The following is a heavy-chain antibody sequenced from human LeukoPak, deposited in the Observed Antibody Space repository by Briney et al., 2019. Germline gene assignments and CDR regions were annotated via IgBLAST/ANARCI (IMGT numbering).Heavy chain of an antibody. J-gene: IGHJ4*02. V-gene: IGHV1-69*06. CDR2: IIPIFGTA. D-gene: IGHD6-19*01. CDR1: GGTFSSYA. Sequence: ASVKVSCKASGGTFSSYAISWVRQAPGQGLEWMGGIIPIFGTANYAQKFQGRVTITADKSTSTAYMELSSLRSEDTAVYYCARGAGQNIGSGLSVWGQGTLVTVSS. CDR3: ARGAGQNIGSGLSV.